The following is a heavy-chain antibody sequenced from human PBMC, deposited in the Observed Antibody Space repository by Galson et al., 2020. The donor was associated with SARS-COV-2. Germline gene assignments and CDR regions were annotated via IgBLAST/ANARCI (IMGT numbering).Heavy chain of an antibody. Sequence: SETLSLTCAVYGGSLSGHHWSWVRQPPGKGPQWIGEIDHSGSTSYSPSVRSRLTISLDTSKNQFSLKLKSVTAADTAIYFCARGCRDSTSWYTGDYYYYMDVWGKGTTVTVSS. CDR2: IDHSGST. J-gene: IGHJ6*03. CDR3: ARGCRDSTSWYTGDYYYYMDV. V-gene: IGHV4-34*01. CDR1: GGSLSGHH. D-gene: IGHD6-13*01.